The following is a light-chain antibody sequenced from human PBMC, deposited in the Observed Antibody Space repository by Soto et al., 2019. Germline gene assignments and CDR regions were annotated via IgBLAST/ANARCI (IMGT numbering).Light chain of an antibody. CDR1: QSLSNFF. Sequence: EIVLTQSPGILSLSPGEGATLSCRASQSLSNFFLAWYQQKPGQAPRLVIFDASSRATGIPERFSGSGSGTDFTLTITRLEPEDFAVYFCQQYDVSPITFGLGTRLEIK. J-gene: IGKJ5*01. V-gene: IGKV3-20*01. CDR3: QQYDVSPIT. CDR2: DAS.